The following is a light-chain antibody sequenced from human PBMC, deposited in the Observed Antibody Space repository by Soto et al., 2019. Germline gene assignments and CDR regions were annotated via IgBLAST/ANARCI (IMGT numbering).Light chain of an antibody. J-gene: IGKJ1*01. Sequence: EIVMTQSAATLSVAEGERATFSLRASQSVRRYLAWYQQKPGQAPRLLIYGASNRATGIPDRFSGSGSGTDFTLTISRLEPEDFAVYYCQQYGSSGTFGQGTKVDIK. V-gene: IGKV3-20*01. CDR1: QSVRRY. CDR3: QQYGSSGT. CDR2: GAS.